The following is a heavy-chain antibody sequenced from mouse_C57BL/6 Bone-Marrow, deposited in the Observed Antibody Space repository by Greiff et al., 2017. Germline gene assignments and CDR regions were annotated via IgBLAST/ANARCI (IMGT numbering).Heavy chain of an antibody. D-gene: IGHD1-1*01. CDR3: ARPFYGSRPDWYFDV. V-gene: IGHV5-17*01. Sequence: EVKLMESGGGLVKPGGSLKLSCAASGFTFSDYGMHWVRQAPEKGLEWVAYISSGSSTIYYADTVKGRFTISRDNAKNTLFLQMTSLRSEDTAMYYCARPFYGSRPDWYFDVWGTGTTVTVSS. CDR2: ISSGSSTI. CDR1: GFTFSDYG. J-gene: IGHJ1*03.